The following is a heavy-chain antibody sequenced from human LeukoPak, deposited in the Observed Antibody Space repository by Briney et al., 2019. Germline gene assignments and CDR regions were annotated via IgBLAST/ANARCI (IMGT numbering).Heavy chain of an antibody. Sequence: PSETLSLSCTVSGGSIISSAYSWGWIRQPPGKGLEYIGIIYYSGSAYYNPSLKSRVTLSVDTSNNQFSLRLSAVTAADTSVYYCARYLAAGYFDLWGRGTMVTVSS. CDR1: GGSIISSAYS. J-gene: IGHJ2*01. CDR3: ARYLAAGYFDL. CDR2: IYYSGSA. V-gene: IGHV4-39*01. D-gene: IGHD6-25*01.